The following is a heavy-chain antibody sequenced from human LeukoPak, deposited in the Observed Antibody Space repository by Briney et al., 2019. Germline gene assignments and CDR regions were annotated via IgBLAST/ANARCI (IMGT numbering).Heavy chain of an antibody. V-gene: IGHV3-7*03. CDR1: GFTFRTSW. CDR2: INPDGSEK. Sequence: GGSLRLSCAVSGFTFRTSWMTWVRQAPGRGLERVAIINPDGSEKYYLESLKGRITISRDNAENSVHLQMNSLKAEDTAIYYCARDRAYSAFDYWGLGTLVTVSS. J-gene: IGHJ4*02. CDR3: ARDRAYSAFDY. D-gene: IGHD1-26*01.